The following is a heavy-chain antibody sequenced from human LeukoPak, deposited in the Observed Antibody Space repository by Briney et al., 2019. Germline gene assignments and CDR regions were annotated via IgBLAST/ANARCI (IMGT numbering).Heavy chain of an antibody. CDR2: ISYDGSNK. CDR1: GFTFSSYA. J-gene: IGHJ3*02. Sequence: GGSLRLSCAASGFTFSSYAMHWVRQAPGKGLEWVAVISYDGSNKYYADSVKGRFTISRGNSKNTLYLQMNSLRAEDTAVYYCARVDTAMVKDDAFDIWGQGTMVTVSS. D-gene: IGHD5-18*01. CDR3: ARVDTAMVKDDAFDI. V-gene: IGHV3-30-3*01.